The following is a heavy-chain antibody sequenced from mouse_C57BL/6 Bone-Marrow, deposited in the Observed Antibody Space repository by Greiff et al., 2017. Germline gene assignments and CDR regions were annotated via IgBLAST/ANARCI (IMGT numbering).Heavy chain of an antibody. J-gene: IGHJ2*01. D-gene: IGHD2-3*01. CDR2: IDPSASYT. V-gene: IGHV1-69*01. CDR1: GYTFTSYW. CDR3: AREGWFYFDY. Sequence: QVQLQQPGAELVMPGASVKLSCKASGYTFTSYWMHWVKQRPGQGLEWIGVIDPSASYTNYNQKFKGKSTLTVDKSSSPAYMQLSSLTSEDSAGYCCAREGWFYFDYWGQGTTVTVSS.